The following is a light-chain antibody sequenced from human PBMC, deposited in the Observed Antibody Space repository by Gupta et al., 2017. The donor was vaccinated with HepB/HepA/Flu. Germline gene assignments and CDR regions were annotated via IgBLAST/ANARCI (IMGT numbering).Light chain of an antibody. CDR3: QQNKNWPLT. CDR1: QSVSSN. Sequence: EIAMTQSPATLSLSPGERATLSCRASQSVSSNLAWYQQKPGQAPRLLISGASTRATGIPARFSGSGSGTEFTLTISSLQSEDFAVYYCQQNKNWPLTFGGGTKVEIK. V-gene: IGKV3-15*01. J-gene: IGKJ4*01. CDR2: GAS.